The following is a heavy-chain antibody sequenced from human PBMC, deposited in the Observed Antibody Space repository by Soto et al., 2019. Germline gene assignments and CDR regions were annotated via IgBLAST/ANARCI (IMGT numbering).Heavy chain of an antibody. CDR1: GFTFSSYG. CDR2: ISYDGSNK. V-gene: IGHV3-30*18. CDR3: AKGELLWFGEYNPAWGMDV. Sequence: QVQLVESGGGVVQPGRSLRLSCAASGFTFSSYGMHWVRQAPGKGLEWVAVISYDGSNKYYADSVKGRFTISRDNSKNTLYLQMNSLRAEDTAVYYCAKGELLWFGEYNPAWGMDVWGQGTTVTVSS. J-gene: IGHJ6*02. D-gene: IGHD3-10*01.